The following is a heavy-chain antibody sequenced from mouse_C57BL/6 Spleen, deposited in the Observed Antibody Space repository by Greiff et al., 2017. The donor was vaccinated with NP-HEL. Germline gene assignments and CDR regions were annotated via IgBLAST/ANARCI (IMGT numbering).Heavy chain of an antibody. CDR2: IYPGDGDT. D-gene: IGHD3-3*01. Sequence: VQLQQSGPELVKPGASVKISCKASGYAFSSSWMNWVKQMPGKGLEWIGRIYPGDGDTNYNGKFKGKATLTADKSSSTAYMQLRSLTSEDSAVYFCARGGDPAWFAYWGQGTLVTVSA. J-gene: IGHJ3*01. CDR3: ARGGDPAWFAY. V-gene: IGHV1-82*01. CDR1: GYAFSSSW.